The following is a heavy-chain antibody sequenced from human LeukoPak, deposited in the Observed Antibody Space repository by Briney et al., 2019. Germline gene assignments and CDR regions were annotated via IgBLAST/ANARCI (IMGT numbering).Heavy chain of an antibody. V-gene: IGHV3-11*01. Sequence: GGSLRLSCAASGFTFSDYYMSWIRQAPGKGLEWGSYISSSGSTIYYADSVKGRFTISRDNAKNSLYLQMNSLRAEDTAVYYCARGSGYSYGINNWFDPWGQGTLVTVSS. J-gene: IGHJ5*02. CDR3: ARGSGYSYGINNWFDP. D-gene: IGHD5-18*01. CDR2: ISSSGSTI. CDR1: GFTFSDYY.